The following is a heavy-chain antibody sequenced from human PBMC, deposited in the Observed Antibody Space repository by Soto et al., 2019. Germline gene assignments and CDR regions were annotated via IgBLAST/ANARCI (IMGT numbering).Heavy chain of an antibody. CDR2: VYYSGSS. D-gene: IGHD2-2*01. Sequence: SETLSLTCTVSGDSISGGASFWSWIRQPPGKGLEWIANVYYSGSSYYNPALKSRLTISVDTTKNQFSLQLESMTAADTAVYYCAKLSCTSSTCHFPGWFDPWGQGTLVTVSS. J-gene: IGHJ5*02. CDR1: GDSISGGASF. CDR3: AKLSCTSSTCHFPGWFDP. V-gene: IGHV4-31*03.